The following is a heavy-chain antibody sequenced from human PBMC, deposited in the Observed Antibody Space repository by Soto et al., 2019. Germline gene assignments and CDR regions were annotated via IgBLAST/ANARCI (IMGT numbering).Heavy chain of an antibody. CDR2: ITRDGATT. CDR1: GFTFDDYA. V-gene: IGHV3-43D*04. Sequence: VQLVESGGVVVQFGGSLRLSCAASGFTFDDYAMHWVRQAPGKGLEWVSLITRDGATTFYGDSVKGRFTISRDNSKNSLYLQMNSLRPDDTALYYCAKDGGYRDSWFGYSDYWGQGTLVTVSS. J-gene: IGHJ4*02. D-gene: IGHD6-13*01. CDR3: AKDGGYRDSWFGYSDY.